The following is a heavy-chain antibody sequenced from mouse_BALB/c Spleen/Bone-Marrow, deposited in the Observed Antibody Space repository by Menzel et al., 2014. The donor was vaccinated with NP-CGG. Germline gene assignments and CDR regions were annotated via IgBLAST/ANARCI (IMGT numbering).Heavy chain of an antibody. V-gene: IGHV1-69*02. D-gene: IGHD2-4*01. CDR3: ARSRGYYDYWYFDV. CDR2: IDPSDSYT. CDR1: GYTFTSYW. Sequence: QVQLKQSGAELVKPGASVKLSCKASGYTFTSYWMHWVKQRPGQGPEWIGEIDPSDSYTNYNQKFKGKATLTVDKSSSTAYMQLSSLTSEDSAVYYCARSRGYYDYWYFDVWGAGTTVTVSS. J-gene: IGHJ1*01.